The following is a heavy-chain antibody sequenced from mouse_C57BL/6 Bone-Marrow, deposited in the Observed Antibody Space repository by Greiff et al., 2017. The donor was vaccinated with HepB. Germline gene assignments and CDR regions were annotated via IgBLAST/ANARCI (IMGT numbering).Heavy chain of an antibody. J-gene: IGHJ1*03. Sequence: EVQLVESGGGLVQPKGSLKLSCAASGFSFNTYAMNWVRQAPGKGLEWVARIRSKSNNYATYYADSVKDRFTISRDDSESMLYLQMNNLKTEDTAMYYCVRHGDYGSPWYFDVWGTGTTVTVSS. V-gene: IGHV10-1*01. CDR1: GFSFNTYA. CDR3: VRHGDYGSPWYFDV. CDR2: IRSKSNNYAT. D-gene: IGHD1-1*01.